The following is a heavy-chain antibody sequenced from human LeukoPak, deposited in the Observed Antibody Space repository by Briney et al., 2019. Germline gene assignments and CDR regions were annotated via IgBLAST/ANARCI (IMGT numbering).Heavy chain of an antibody. D-gene: IGHD6-13*01. CDR2: ISSSSSYI. CDR3: ARLYSSSWYSALHL. CDR1: GFTFSSYS. J-gene: IGHJ3*01. V-gene: IGHV3-21*01. Sequence: GGSLRLSCAASGFTFSSYSMNWVRQAPGKGLEWVSSISSSSSYIYYADSVKGRFTISRDNAKNSLYLQMKSLRAEDPAVYYCARLYSSSWYSALHLWGQGTMVTVSS.